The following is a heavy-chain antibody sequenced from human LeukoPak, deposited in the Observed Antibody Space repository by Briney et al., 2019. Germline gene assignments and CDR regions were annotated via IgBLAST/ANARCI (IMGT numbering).Heavy chain of an antibody. Sequence: PSETLSLTCTVSGGSISSSSYYWGWIRQPPGKGLEWIGSIYYSGSTYYNPSLKSRATISVDTSKNQFSLKLSSVTAADTAVYYCARVVGADDYYYYYMDVWGKGTTVTVSS. CDR2: IYYSGST. J-gene: IGHJ6*03. CDR1: GGSISSSSYY. V-gene: IGHV4-39*01. CDR3: ARVVGADDYYYYYMDV. D-gene: IGHD1-26*01.